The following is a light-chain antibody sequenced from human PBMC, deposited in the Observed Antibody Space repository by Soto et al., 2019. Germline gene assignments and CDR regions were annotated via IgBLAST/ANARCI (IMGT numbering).Light chain of an antibody. CDR1: SGINVGSYR. Sequence: QLVLTQPSSLSASPGASASLTCTLRSGINVGSYRIYWYQQKPGSPPQYLLNYRSDSDKHQGSGVPSRFSGSKDASANAGILLISGLQSEDEADYYCLIWHNSAYVFGTGTKVTVL. CDR3: LIWHNSAYV. V-gene: IGLV5-45*03. CDR2: YRSDSDK. J-gene: IGLJ1*01.